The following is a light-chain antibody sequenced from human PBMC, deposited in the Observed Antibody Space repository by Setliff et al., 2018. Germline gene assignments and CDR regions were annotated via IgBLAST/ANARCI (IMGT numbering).Light chain of an antibody. CDR2: DVS. Sequence: QSVLTQPASVSGSPGQSITISCTGTSSDVGGYNYVSWYQQHPGKAPKLMIYDVSKRPSGVPDRFSGSKSGTSASLAISGLQSEDEADYYCAAWDDSLNGYVFGTGTKVTVL. V-gene: IGLV2-14*01. CDR1: SSDVGGYNY. J-gene: IGLJ1*01. CDR3: AAWDDSLNGYV.